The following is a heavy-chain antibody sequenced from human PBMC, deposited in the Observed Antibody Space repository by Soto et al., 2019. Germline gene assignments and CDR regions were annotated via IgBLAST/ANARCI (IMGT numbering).Heavy chain of an antibody. Sequence: ASVKVSCKASGYTFICYSMHWVRQAPGQGLEWMGRINPVIGNANYAQKFQGRVTITADKSTSTAYMELSSLRSEDTAVYYCARGASYGYYYMDVWGKGTTVTVSS. CDR1: GYTFICYS. J-gene: IGHJ6*03. CDR3: ARGASYGYYYMDV. D-gene: IGHD3-16*01. V-gene: IGHV1-69*04. CDR2: INPVIGNA.